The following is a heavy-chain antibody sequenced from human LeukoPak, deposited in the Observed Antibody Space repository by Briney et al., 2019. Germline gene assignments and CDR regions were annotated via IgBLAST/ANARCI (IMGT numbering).Heavy chain of an antibody. J-gene: IGHJ3*02. CDR3: AREDSGISDNAFDI. CDR1: GGSISTYY. Sequence: SETLSLTCTVSGGSISTYYWTWIRQSPGKGLEWIGDLNHSGSTNYNPSLKSRVTISQDTSKNQFSLKLNSVTAADTAMYYCAREDSGISDNAFDIWGQGTMVTISS. D-gene: IGHD1-26*01. V-gene: IGHV4-59*12. CDR2: LNHSGST.